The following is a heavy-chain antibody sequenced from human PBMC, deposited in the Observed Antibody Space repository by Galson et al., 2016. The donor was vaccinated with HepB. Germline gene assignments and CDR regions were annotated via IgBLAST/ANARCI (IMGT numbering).Heavy chain of an antibody. V-gene: IGHV3-33*01. Sequence: SLSLSCAASGFTFSRYGMHWVRQATGKGLEWVAVIWFDGTNKYYADSVKGRITISRDDSKNTVNLQMNSLRVEDTAMYYCARGYRNSWGVLDIWGQGTMVIVSS. CDR3: ARGYRNSWGVLDI. CDR1: GFTFSRYG. D-gene: IGHD5-12*01. CDR2: IWFDGTNK. J-gene: IGHJ3*02.